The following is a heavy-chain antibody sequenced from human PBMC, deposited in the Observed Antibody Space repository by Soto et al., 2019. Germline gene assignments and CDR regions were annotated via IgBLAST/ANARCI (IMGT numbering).Heavy chain of an antibody. Sequence: GGSLRLSWAASGFIFRDWFMIWIRQAPEKGLEWISYISKDSGRATRYADSVKGRFTISRDNAKNSLFLQMNNLTVEDTAVYYCAKEITIFGVANGEFDYWGQGTLVTVPQ. CDR3: AKEITIFGVANGEFDY. D-gene: IGHD3-3*01. V-gene: IGHV3-11*01. J-gene: IGHJ4*02. CDR1: GFIFRDWF. CDR2: ISKDSGRAT.